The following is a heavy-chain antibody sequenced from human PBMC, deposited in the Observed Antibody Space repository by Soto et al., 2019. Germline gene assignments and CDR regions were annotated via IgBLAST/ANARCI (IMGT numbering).Heavy chain of an antibody. CDR2: ISGSGGST. CDR1: GFTFSSYA. Sequence: EVQLLESGGGLVQPGGSLRLSCAASGFTFSSYAMSWVRQAPGKGLEWVSAISGSGGSTYYADSVKGRFTISRDNSKNTLYLQMNSLRAEDTAVYYCAKARPEEGASSLPTAWYFDLWGRGTLVTVSS. J-gene: IGHJ2*01. V-gene: IGHV3-23*01. CDR3: AKARPEEGASSLPTAWYFDL. D-gene: IGHD1-26*01.